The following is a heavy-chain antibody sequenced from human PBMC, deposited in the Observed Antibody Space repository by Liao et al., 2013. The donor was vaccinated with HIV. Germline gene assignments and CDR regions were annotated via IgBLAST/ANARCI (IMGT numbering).Heavy chain of an antibody. CDR2: IYSSGST. CDR3: ARTSPMTSPIWFFDL. D-gene: IGHD3-22*01. Sequence: QVQLQESGPGLVKPSQTLSLTCTVSSGSMNSGSYYWTWIRQPAGRGLEWIGHIYSSGSTKYNPSLKSRITISGDTSKNQFSLTVSSVTAADTAVYYCARTSPMTSPIWFFDLWGRGTLVVVSS. J-gene: IGHJ2*01. CDR1: SGSMNSGSYY. V-gene: IGHV4-61*02.